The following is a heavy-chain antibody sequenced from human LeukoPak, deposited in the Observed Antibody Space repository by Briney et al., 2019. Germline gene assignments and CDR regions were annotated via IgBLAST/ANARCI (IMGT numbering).Heavy chain of an antibody. Sequence: QPGGSLRLSCAASGFTFSSYAMSWVRQDPGKGLEWVSAISGSGGSTYYADSVKGRFTISRDNSKNTLYLQMNSLRAEDTAVYYCLPGGFWTHSFDYWGQGTLVTVSS. CDR2: ISGSGGST. CDR1: GFTFSSYA. V-gene: IGHV3-23*01. J-gene: IGHJ4*02. D-gene: IGHD3/OR15-3a*01. CDR3: LPGGFWTHSFDY.